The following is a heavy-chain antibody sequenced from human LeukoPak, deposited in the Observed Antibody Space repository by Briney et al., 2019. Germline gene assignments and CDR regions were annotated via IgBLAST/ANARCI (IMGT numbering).Heavy chain of an antibody. D-gene: IGHD6-13*01. CDR3: ARRSPIAGAGPRRLED. J-gene: IGHJ4*02. V-gene: IGHV3-53*01. CDR2: IYSGGST. CDR1: GFSVSSDY. Sequence: GGSLRLSCAASGFSVSSDYMTWVRQAPGKGLEWVSVIYSGGSTYYADSVKGRFTISRDNSKNTLYLQMNNVRAEDTAVYYCARRSPIAGAGPRRLEDWGQGTLVSVSS.